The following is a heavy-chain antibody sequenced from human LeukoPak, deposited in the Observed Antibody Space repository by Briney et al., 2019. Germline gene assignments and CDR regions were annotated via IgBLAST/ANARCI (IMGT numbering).Heavy chain of an antibody. J-gene: IGHJ4*02. CDR1: GGSISSGGYY. Sequence: PSQTLSLTCTVSGGSISSGGYYWSWIRQHPGKGLEWIGYVYYSGSTYYNPSLKSRVTISEDTSKNQFSLKLSSVTAADTAVYYCARGGEIWLHFDYWGQGTLVTVSS. CDR3: ARGGEIWLHFDY. D-gene: IGHD5-18*01. V-gene: IGHV4-31*03. CDR2: VYYSGST.